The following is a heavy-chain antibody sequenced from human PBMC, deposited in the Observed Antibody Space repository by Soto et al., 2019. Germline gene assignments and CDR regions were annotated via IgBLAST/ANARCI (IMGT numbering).Heavy chain of an antibody. Sequence: GGSLRLSCAASGFTFSTYAMTWVRQAPGKGLEWVSAISASGGSTYYADSVKGRFTISRDNAKNSLYLQMNSLRAEDTAVYYCARDQPGYSYGYGLGYWGQRTLVTVSS. D-gene: IGHD5-18*01. CDR3: ARDQPGYSYGYGLGY. CDR1: GFTFSTYA. CDR2: ISASGGST. V-gene: IGHV3-23*01. J-gene: IGHJ4*02.